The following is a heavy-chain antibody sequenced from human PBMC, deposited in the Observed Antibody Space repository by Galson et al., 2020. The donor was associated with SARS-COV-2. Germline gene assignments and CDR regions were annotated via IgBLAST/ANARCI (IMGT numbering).Heavy chain of an antibody. CDR3: ARDGSSWYLDY. J-gene: IGHJ4*02. CDR2: ISYDGSNK. V-gene: IGHV3-30*04. CDR1: GFTSSSYA. D-gene: IGHD6-13*01. Sequence: QLGESLKISCAASGFTSSSYAMHWVRQAPGKGLEWVAVISYDGSNKYYADSVKGRFTISRDNSKNTLYLQMNSLRAEDTAVYYCARDGSSWYLDYWGQGTLVTVSS.